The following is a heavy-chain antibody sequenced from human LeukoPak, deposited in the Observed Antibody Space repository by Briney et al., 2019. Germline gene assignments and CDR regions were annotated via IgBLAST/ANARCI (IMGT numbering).Heavy chain of an antibody. Sequence: VASVKVSCKASGGTFSSYAISWVRQAPGQGLEWMGWISAYNGNTNYAQKLQGRVTMTTDTSTSTAYMELRSLRSDDTAVYYCAREPHDSSGYYSYYFDYWGQGTLVTVSS. CDR1: GGTFSSYA. CDR2: ISAYNGNT. J-gene: IGHJ4*02. CDR3: AREPHDSSGYYSYYFDY. V-gene: IGHV1-18*01. D-gene: IGHD3-22*01.